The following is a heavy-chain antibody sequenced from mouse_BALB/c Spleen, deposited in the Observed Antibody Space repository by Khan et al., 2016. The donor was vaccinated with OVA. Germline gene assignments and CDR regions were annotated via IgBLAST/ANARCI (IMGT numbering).Heavy chain of an antibody. CDR1: GYTFINYW. J-gene: IGHJ2*01. V-gene: IGHV1-7*01. CDR3: ARRVLGRDFDY. Sequence: VQLQESGAELAKPGASVKMSCKASGYTFINYWILWVKQRPGQGLEWIGYINPSTGYTEYNQNFKDKATLTADKSSSTAYMQLSSLTSEDSAVXESARRVLGRDFDYWGQGTTLTVSS. D-gene: IGHD2-14*01. CDR2: INPSTGYT.